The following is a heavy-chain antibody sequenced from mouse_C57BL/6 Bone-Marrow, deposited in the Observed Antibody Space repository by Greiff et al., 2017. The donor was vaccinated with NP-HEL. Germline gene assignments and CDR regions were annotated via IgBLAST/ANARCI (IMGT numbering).Heavy chain of an antibody. CDR2: ITHSGEN. CDR1: GFPITSGYY. J-gene: IGHJ1*03. D-gene: IGHD2-3*01. Sequence: VQLQESGPGLVKPSQSLFLTCSITGFPITSGYYWIWIRQSPGKPLEWMGYITHSGENFYNPSLQSPISITRGTSENQFFLQLNSVTTEDTAMYYCAGDYDGYWYFDVWGTGTTVTVSS. CDR3: AGDYDGYWYFDV. V-gene: IGHV12-3*01.